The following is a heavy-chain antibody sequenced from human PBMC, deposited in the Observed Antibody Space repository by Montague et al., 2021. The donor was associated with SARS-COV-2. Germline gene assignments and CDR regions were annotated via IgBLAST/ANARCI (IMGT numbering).Heavy chain of an antibody. J-gene: IGHJ4*02. D-gene: IGHD5-12*01. CDR3: SRGQRGFPF. V-gene: IGHV4-59*13. Sequence: SETLSLTCAVSVDCRVHDFWRWMREHPSQEQAPMCFVCYSLTAGNNPSLRSRVSISIDMSNYQSSLQLTALTLADTAVYYCSRGQRGFPFWGQGKLVTVSS. CDR1: VDCRVHDF. CDR2: VCYSLTA.